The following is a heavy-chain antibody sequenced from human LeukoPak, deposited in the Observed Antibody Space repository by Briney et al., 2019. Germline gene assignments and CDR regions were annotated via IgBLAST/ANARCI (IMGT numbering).Heavy chain of an antibody. CDR3: ARDKDRYQLLNNWFDP. J-gene: IGHJ5*02. V-gene: IGHV1-18*01. CDR2: ISAYNGNT. CDR1: GYTFTSYG. Sequence: ASVKVSCTASGYTFTSYGISWVRQAPGQGLEWMGWISAYNGNTNYAQKLQGRVTMTTDTSTSTAYMELRSLRSDDTAVYYCARDKDRYQLLNNWFDPWGQGTLVTVSS. D-gene: IGHD2-2*01.